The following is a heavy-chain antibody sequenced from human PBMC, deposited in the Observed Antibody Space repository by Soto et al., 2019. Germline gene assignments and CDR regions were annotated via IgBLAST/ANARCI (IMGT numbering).Heavy chain of an antibody. CDR2: IKQDGGEI. Sequence: LRLSCAASGFTFSSYWMSWARQAPGKGLEWVATIKQDGGEISYVGSVKGRFTISRDNAKNSLYLQMHSLRAEDTAVYYCVRGGYYQFDYWGQGTLVTVSS. CDR3: VRGGYYQFDY. J-gene: IGHJ4*02. CDR1: GFTFSSYW. D-gene: IGHD1-26*01. V-gene: IGHV3-7*01.